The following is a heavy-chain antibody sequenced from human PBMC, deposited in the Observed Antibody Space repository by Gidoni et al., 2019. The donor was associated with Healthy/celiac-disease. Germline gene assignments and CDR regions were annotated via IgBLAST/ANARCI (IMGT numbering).Heavy chain of an antibody. J-gene: IGHJ3*02. Sequence: YNPSLKSRVTISVDTSKNQFSLKLSSVTAADTAVYYCARPASPKRNDAFDIWGQGTMVTVSS. V-gene: IGHV4-59*08. CDR3: ARPASPKRNDAFDI.